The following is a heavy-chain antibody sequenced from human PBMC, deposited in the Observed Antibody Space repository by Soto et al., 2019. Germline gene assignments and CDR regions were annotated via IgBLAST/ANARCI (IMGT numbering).Heavy chain of an antibody. D-gene: IGHD3-10*01. CDR3: ARAPGSGSYYYYFDS. Sequence: ASVKVSCKASGYTFTTYYLHWVRQAPGQGLEWMGIINPSGGNTFYAQKFQDRVTMTRDTSTNTVYMALSSLRSEDTAMYYCARAPGSGSYYYYFDSWGQGTLVTVSS. CDR2: INPSGGNT. CDR1: GYTFTTYY. J-gene: IGHJ4*02. V-gene: IGHV1-46*03.